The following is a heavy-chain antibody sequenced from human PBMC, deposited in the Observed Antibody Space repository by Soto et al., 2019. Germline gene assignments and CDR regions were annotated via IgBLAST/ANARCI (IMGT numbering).Heavy chain of an antibody. D-gene: IGHD3-9*01. CDR3: TKERPRRTSGYVFDY. CDR1: GFTFSTYA. Sequence: EVQLLESGGKLVQPGGSLTLSCAASGFTFSTYAMAWVRQAPGKGLEWVSGVSASGLNTDYADPVKGRFYISRDNSKLTVSLHMTCLSSEDTALYYCTKERPRRTSGYVFDYWGQGTPVTVSS. V-gene: IGHV3-23*01. J-gene: IGHJ4*02. CDR2: VSASGLNT.